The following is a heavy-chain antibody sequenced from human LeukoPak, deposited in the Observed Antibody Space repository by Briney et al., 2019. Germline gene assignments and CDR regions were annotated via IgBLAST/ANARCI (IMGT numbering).Heavy chain of an antibody. Sequence: PGGSLRLSCAASGFTFSSYGMHWVRQAPGKGLEWVALIWSDDRNKYYADSVKGQFTISRDNSKNTLYLQVNSLRAEDTAVYYCASNSWDGSGSYYVGYWGQGTLVTVSS. D-gene: IGHD3-22*01. CDR3: ASNSWDGSGSYYVGY. J-gene: IGHJ4*01. V-gene: IGHV3-33*01. CDR2: IWSDDRNK. CDR1: GFTFSSYG.